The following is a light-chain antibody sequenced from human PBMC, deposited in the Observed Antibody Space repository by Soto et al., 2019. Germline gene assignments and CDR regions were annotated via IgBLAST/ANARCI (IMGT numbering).Light chain of an antibody. CDR1: QSIISNS. J-gene: IGKJ2*01. V-gene: IGKV3-20*01. CDR3: QQTFHSPRT. Sequence: EIVLTQSPGTLSLSPGETASLSCWASQSIISNSLAWYQQRRGQPPRLLIYDSSRRASGIPARFTGSGSGTAFTLTISRVEPEDSAVYYCQQTFHSPRTFGQGTRLEI. CDR2: DSS.